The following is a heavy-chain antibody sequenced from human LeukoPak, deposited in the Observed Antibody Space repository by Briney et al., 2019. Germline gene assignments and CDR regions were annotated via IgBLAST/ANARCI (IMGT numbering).Heavy chain of an antibody. J-gene: IGHJ4*02. V-gene: IGHV1-69*05. CDR3: ASSRHYYDSSGLY. CDR2: IIPIFGTA. Sequence: SVKVSCKASGGTFSSYAISWVRQAPGQGLEWMGGIIPIFGTANYAQEFQGRVTITTDESTSTAYMELSSLRSEDTAVYYCASSRHYYDSSGLYWGQGTLVTVSS. D-gene: IGHD3-22*01. CDR1: GGTFSSYA.